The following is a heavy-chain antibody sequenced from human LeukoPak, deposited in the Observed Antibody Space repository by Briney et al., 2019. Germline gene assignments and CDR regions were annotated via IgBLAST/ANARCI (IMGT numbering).Heavy chain of an antibody. Sequence: SETLSLTCTVSGGSGSRGSYYWSWIRQPAGKGLEWIGRIYTSGSTNYSPSLKSRVTISVDTSKSQLSLKLSSVTAADTAVYYCAWLPYHWGQGTQVTVSS. D-gene: IGHD5-12*01. CDR3: AWLPYH. CDR2: IYTSGST. CDR1: GGSGSRGSYY. V-gene: IGHV4-61*02. J-gene: IGHJ5*02.